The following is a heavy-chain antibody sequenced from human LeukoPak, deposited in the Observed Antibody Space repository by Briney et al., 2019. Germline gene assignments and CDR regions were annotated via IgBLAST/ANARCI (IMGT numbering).Heavy chain of an antibody. D-gene: IGHD3-3*01. Sequence: ASVKVSCKASGYTFTGYYMHWVRQAPGQGHEWMGWINPNSGGTNYAQKFQGRVTMTRDTSISTAYMELSRLRSDDTAVYYCARDRIFGVVMKGNWFDPWGQGTLVTVSS. V-gene: IGHV1-2*02. CDR2: INPNSGGT. J-gene: IGHJ5*02. CDR1: GYTFTGYY. CDR3: ARDRIFGVVMKGNWFDP.